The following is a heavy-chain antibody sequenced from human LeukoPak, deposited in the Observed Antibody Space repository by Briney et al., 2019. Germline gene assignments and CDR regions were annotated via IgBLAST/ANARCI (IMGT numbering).Heavy chain of an antibody. D-gene: IGHD3-10*01. J-gene: IGHJ4*02. CDR1: GFTVSSNS. CDR2: IKQDGTEK. V-gene: IGHV3-7*01. CDR3: AKVAKYYYGSETYYFFEH. Sequence: GGSLRLSCTVSGFTVSSNSMSWVRQAPGKGLEWVANIKQDGTEKYYADSVKGRFTISRDNAKNSLYLQMNSLRVEDTAVYYCAKVAKYYYGSETYYFFEHWGQGTPVTASS.